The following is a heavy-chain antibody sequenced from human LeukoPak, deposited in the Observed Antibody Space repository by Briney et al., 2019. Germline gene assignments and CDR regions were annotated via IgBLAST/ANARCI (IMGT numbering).Heavy chain of an antibody. V-gene: IGHV3-21*01. CDR2: ISSSSSYI. CDR3: ARDELGMGGDFDY. CDR1: GFTFSTYA. Sequence: NPGGPLRLSCAASGFTFSTYAMNWVRQAPGKGLKWVSSISSSSSYIYYADSVKGRSTISRDNAKNSLYLQMNSLRAEDTAVYYCARDELGMGGDFDYWGQGTLVTVFS. D-gene: IGHD7-27*01. J-gene: IGHJ4*02.